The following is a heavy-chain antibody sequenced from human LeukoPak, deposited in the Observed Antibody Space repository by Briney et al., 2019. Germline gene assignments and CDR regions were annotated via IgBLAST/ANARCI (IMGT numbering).Heavy chain of an antibody. CDR3: ARTPMTTVVTPVGFDY. J-gene: IGHJ4*02. V-gene: IGHV4-34*01. CDR1: GGSFSGYY. D-gene: IGHD4-23*01. Sequence: KPSETLSLTCAVYGGSFSGYYWSWIRQPPGEGLEWIGEINHSGSTNYNPSLKSRVTISVDTSKNQFSLKLSSVTAADTAVYYCARTPMTTVVTPVGFDYWGQGTLVTVSS. CDR2: INHSGST.